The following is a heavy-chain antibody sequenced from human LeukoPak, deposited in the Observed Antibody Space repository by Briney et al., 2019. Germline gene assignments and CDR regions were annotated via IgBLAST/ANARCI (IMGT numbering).Heavy chain of an antibody. D-gene: IGHD6-19*01. V-gene: IGHV1-69*01. CDR2: IIPIFVTA. CDR1: GATFSNYA. J-gene: IGHJ1*01. CDR3: ARILSSSWYEYFHH. Sequence: SVKLSCKASGATFSNYAISWVRQAPGQELEWMGAIIPIFVTANYTQKVQRRVTITADQSTSTAYMELSSLRSEDTAVYYCARILSSSWYEYFHHWGQGTLVTVSS.